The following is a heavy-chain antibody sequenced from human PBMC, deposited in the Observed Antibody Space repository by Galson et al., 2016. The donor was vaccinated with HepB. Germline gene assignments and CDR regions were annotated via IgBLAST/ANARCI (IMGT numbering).Heavy chain of an antibody. CDR3: ASYLVQSWACSDAFDT. Sequence: VTLSLTCTVSGCSISNYYWSWVRQPPGKGLEWIGYLHNSGSNKYNPSLNPSLNSRITMFVAKSKHHFSLNLMSVTAADTAVYYCASYLVQSWACSDAFDTWGQGTLVTVSS. J-gene: IGHJ3*02. CDR1: GCSISNYY. CDR2: LHNSGSN. V-gene: IGHV4-4*08. D-gene: IGHD6-13*01.